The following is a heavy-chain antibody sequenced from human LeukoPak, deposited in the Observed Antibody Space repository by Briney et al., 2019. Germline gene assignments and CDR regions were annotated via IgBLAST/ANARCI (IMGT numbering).Heavy chain of an antibody. CDR2: ISPTTGTT. D-gene: IGHD2-8*01. V-gene: IGHV3-23*01. CDR3: ASRRM. Sequence: GGSLRLSCAASGFTFSSYAMSWIRQAPGKGLGWLSAISPTTGTTFYADSVKGRFAISRDNSKNTLYLQMNSLRAEDTAVYYCASRRMGGQGTLVTVSS. J-gene: IGHJ4*02. CDR1: GFTFSSYA.